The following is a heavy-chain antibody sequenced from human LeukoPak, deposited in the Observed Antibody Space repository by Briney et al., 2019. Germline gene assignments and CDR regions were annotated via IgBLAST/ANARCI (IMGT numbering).Heavy chain of an antibody. CDR1: GGSISSSSYY. D-gene: IGHD5-12*01. Sequence: PSETLSLTCTVSGGSISSSSYYWGWIRQPPGKGLEWIGSIYYSGSTYYNPSLKSRVTISVDTSKNQFSLKLSSVTAADTAVYYCASSRGYSGYDGFDYWGQGTLVTVSS. CDR3: ASSRGYSGYDGFDY. J-gene: IGHJ4*02. CDR2: IYYSGST. V-gene: IGHV4-39*07.